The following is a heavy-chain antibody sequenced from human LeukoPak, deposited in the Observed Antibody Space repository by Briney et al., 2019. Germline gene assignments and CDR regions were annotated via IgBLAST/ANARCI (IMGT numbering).Heavy chain of an antibody. CDR2: IYYSGST. Sequence: SETLSLTCTVSGGSISSSSYYWGWIRQPPGKGLEWIGSIYYSGSTNYNPSLKSRVTISVDTSKNQFSLKLSSVTAADTAVYYCARGGRFLEWLLSTRYGMDVWGQGTTVTVSS. J-gene: IGHJ6*02. CDR1: GGSISSSSYY. D-gene: IGHD3-3*01. V-gene: IGHV4-39*07. CDR3: ARGGRFLEWLLSTRYGMDV.